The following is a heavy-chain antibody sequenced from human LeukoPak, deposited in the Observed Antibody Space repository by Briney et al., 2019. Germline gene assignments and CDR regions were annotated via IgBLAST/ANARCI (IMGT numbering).Heavy chain of an antibody. Sequence: GASVTLSFTSSGYTFRNYGINWVRQAPGQGLEWMGWISGDNGNTNYAQKVQGRVTMTRDTSTSTAYMELRSLRSDDTAVYYCARDGNYFFYMDVWGKGTTVTVSS. D-gene: IGHD1-1*01. V-gene: IGHV1-18*01. CDR1: GYTFRNYG. J-gene: IGHJ6*03. CDR2: ISGDNGNT. CDR3: ARDGNYFFYMDV.